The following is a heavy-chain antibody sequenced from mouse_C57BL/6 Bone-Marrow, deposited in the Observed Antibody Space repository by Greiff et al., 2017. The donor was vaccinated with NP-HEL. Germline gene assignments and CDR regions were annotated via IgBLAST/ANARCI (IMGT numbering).Heavy chain of an antibody. CDR1: GYSIISGYY. D-gene: IGHD1-1*01. CDR3: AREGGYYGSPFAY. Sequence: VQLKESGPGLVKPSQSLSLTCSVTGYSIISGYYWNWIRQFPGNKLEWMAYISYDGSNNYNPYLKNRISITRDISKNQFFLKLTSVTTEDTATYYCAREGGYYGSPFAYWGQGTLVTVSA. J-gene: IGHJ3*01. CDR2: ISYDGSN. V-gene: IGHV3-6*01.